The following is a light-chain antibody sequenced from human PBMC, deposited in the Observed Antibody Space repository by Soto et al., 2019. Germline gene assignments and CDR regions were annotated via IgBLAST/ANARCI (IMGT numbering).Light chain of an antibody. CDR1: QTINKNY. V-gene: IGKV3-20*01. CDR2: GVS. CDR3: QQYGSSHPST. J-gene: IGKJ5*01. Sequence: EIVLTQSPDTLSLSPGERATLSCRASQTINKNYLAWYQQKPGQAPRLLIYGVSYRATGIPDRFSGSGSGTDFTLSISRLEPEDLAVYYCQQYGSSHPSTFGQGTRLEIK.